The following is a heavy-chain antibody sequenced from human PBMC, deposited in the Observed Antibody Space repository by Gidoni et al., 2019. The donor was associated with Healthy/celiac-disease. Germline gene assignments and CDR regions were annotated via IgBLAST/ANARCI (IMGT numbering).Heavy chain of an antibody. V-gene: IGHV3-48*02. D-gene: IGHD3-22*01. CDR1: GFTFSSYS. Sequence: EVQLVESGGGLVQPGGSLRLPCAASGFTFSSYSMNWVRQAPGKGLEWVSYISSSSSTIYYADSVKGRFTISRDNAKNSLYLQMNSLRDEDTAVYYCARGDYDSSGPLRWYYFDYWGQGTLVTVSS. CDR3: ARGDYDSSGPLRWYYFDY. J-gene: IGHJ4*02. CDR2: ISSSSSTI.